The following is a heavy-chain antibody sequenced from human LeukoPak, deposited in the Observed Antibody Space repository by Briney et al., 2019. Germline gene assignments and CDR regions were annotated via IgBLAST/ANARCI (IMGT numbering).Heavy chain of an antibody. D-gene: IGHD4-11*01. CDR2: IYYSGST. CDR1: GYSISSGYY. J-gene: IGHJ4*02. V-gene: IGHV4-38-2*01. CDR3: ARNSNYIDS. Sequence: SETLSLTCGVSGYSISSGYYWGWIRQPPGKGLEWIGYIYYSGSTYYNPSLKSRVTISVDTSKNQFSLKLTSVTAADTAVYYCARNSNYIDSWGQGTLVTVSS.